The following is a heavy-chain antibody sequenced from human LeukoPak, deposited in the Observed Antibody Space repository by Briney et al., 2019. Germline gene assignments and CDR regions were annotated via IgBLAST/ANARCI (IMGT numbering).Heavy chain of an antibody. V-gene: IGHV3-23*01. CDR1: GFTFSIYA. CDR2: NSGSGGST. CDR3: AKSYSGYDYFDY. D-gene: IGHD5-12*01. J-gene: IGHJ4*02. Sequence: GGSLRLSCAASGFTFSIYAMSWVRQAPGKGLEWVSANSGSGGSTYYADSVKGRFTISRDNSKNTLYLQMNSLRAEDTAVYYCAKSYSGYDYFDYWGQGTLVTVSS.